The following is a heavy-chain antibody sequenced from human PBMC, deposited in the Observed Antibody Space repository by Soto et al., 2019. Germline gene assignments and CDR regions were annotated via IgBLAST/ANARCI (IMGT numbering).Heavy chain of an antibody. D-gene: IGHD3-10*02. Sequence: PGGSLRLSCAASGFTFSNYAMHWVRQAPGKGLEWVANIGHDGSEKNYVDSVRGRFTISRDNAGSALYLQMSNLKAEDTALYYCTRDWRHFVHWSQGTLVTVSS. CDR2: IGHDGSEK. V-gene: IGHV3-7*04. CDR3: TRDWRHFVH. CDR1: GFTFSNYA. J-gene: IGHJ4*02.